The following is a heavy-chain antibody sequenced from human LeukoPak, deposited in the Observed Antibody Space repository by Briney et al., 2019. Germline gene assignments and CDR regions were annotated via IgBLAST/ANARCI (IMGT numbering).Heavy chain of an antibody. Sequence: GASVKVSCKASGYTFTSYAISWVRQAPGQGLEWTGGIIPIFGTANYAQKFQGRVTITADKSTSTAYMELSSLRSEDTAVYYCASIVVVTEAVNWFDPWGQGTLVTVSS. CDR2: IIPIFGTA. CDR1: GYTFTSYA. J-gene: IGHJ5*02. V-gene: IGHV1-69*06. CDR3: ASIVVVTEAVNWFDP. D-gene: IGHD2-21*02.